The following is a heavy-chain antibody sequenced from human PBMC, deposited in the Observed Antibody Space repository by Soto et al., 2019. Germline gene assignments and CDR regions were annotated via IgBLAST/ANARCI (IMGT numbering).Heavy chain of an antibody. V-gene: IGHV4-34*01. J-gene: IGHJ6*02. CDR3: ARASYSSGWYELLNYYYYYGMDV. D-gene: IGHD6-19*01. CDR2: INHSGST. Sequence: SETLARTCAVYGGSFSGYYWSWIRQPPGKGLEWIGEINHSGSTNYNPSLKSRVTISVDTSKNQFSLKLSSVTAADTAVYYCARASYSSGWYELLNYYYYYGMDVWGQGTTVTVSS. CDR1: GGSFSGYY.